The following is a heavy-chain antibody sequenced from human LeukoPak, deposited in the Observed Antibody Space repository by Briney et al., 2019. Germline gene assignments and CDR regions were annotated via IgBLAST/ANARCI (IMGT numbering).Heavy chain of an antibody. V-gene: IGHV3-30*03. CDR2: ISYDGSKK. Sequence: PGRSLRLSCAASGFTLSTYAMHWVRQAPGKGLEWVAVISYDGSKKYYADSVKGRFTISRDNSKNTLYLQMNSLKPEDTAVYYCARDFGAGWEEPKYPFDYWGQGILVTVSS. CDR3: ARDFGAGWEEPKYPFDY. CDR1: GFTLSTYA. J-gene: IGHJ4*02. D-gene: IGHD3-10*01.